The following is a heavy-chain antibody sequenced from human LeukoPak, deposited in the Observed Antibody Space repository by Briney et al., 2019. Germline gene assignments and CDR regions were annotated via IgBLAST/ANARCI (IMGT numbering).Heavy chain of an antibody. CDR1: GFTFSSYW. J-gene: IGHJ4*02. V-gene: IGHV3-74*01. CDR3: ARGDILTGSYFDY. D-gene: IGHD3-9*01. Sequence: GGSLRLSCAASGFTFSSYWMHWVRQAPGKGLVWVSRINTDGSSTSYADSVKGRFTISRDNAKNTLYLQMNSLRAGDTAVYYCARGDILTGSYFDYWGQGTLVTVSS. CDR2: INTDGSST.